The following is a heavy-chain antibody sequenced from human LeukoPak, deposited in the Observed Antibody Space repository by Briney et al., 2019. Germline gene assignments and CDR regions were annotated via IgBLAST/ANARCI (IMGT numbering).Heavy chain of an antibody. J-gene: IGHJ4*02. CDR3: ARYTTGHGFDF. V-gene: IGHV3-33*08. CDR1: GFTFSSYG. Sequence: PGRSLRLSCAASGFTFSSYGMHWVRQAPGKGLEWVAYIWYDGSDEDYADSVKGRFTISRDNSKNTLYLQMNSLRAEDTAVYYCARYTTGHGFDFWGQGTLVTVSS. D-gene: IGHD6-19*01. CDR2: IWYDGSDE.